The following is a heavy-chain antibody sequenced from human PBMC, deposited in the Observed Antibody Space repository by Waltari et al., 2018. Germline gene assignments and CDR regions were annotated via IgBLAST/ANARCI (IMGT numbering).Heavy chain of an antibody. Sequence: QVQLQESGPGLVTPSQTLSLTCTVSGGSISSGGYYWSWIRQHPGKGLEWIGYIYYSGGTYYNPSLKSRVTISGDTSKNQFSLKLSSVSAADTAVYYCARGGYYDSSGYYYAIDYWGQGTLVTVSS. CDR1: GGSISSGGYY. CDR3: ARGGYYDSSGYYYAIDY. D-gene: IGHD3-22*01. CDR2: IYYSGGT. V-gene: IGHV4-31*03. J-gene: IGHJ4*02.